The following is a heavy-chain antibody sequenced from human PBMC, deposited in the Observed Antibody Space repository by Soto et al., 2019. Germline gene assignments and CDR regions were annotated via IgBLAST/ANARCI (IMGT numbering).Heavy chain of an antibody. V-gene: IGHV4-34*01. Sequence: SETLSLTCAVYGGSFSGYYWSWIRQPPGKGLEWIGEINHSGSTNYNPSLKSRVTISVDTSKNQFSLKLMSVSAADTAVYYCGSLEGLGTISYYFDYWGQGALVTVSS. CDR1: GGSFSGYY. D-gene: IGHD3-9*01. J-gene: IGHJ4*02. CDR3: GSLEGLGTISYYFDY. CDR2: INHSGST.